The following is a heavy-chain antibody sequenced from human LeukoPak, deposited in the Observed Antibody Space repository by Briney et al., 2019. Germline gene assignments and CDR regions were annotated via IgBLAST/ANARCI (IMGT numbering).Heavy chain of an antibody. V-gene: IGHV4-59*08. Sequence: SETLSLTCTVSGGSISSYFWCWIRQPPGKGLEWIGYIYYSGSTNYNPSLKSRVTISVDTSKNQFSLTLSSVTAADTAVYYGARHRLWFGELSVPYYFDYWGQGTLVTVSS. CDR2: IYYSGST. CDR1: GGSISSYF. D-gene: IGHD3-10*01. CDR3: ARHRLWFGELSVPYYFDY. J-gene: IGHJ4*02.